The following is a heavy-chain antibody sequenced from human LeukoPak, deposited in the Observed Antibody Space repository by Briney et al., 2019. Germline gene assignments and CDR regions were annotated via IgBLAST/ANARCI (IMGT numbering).Heavy chain of an antibody. CDR1: GGSISRHY. Sequence: PSETLSLTCSVSGGSISRHYWSWIRQPPGKGLEWIGYIYYSGSTYYNPSLKSRVTISVDTSKNQFSLKLSSVTAADTAVYYCARGDDFWSGPDYWGQGTLVTVSS. J-gene: IGHJ4*02. CDR2: IYYSGST. V-gene: IGHV4-30-4*08. D-gene: IGHD3-3*01. CDR3: ARGDDFWSGPDY.